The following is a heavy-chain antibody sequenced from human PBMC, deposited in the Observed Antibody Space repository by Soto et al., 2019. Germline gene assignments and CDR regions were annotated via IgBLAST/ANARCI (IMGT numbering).Heavy chain of an antibody. V-gene: IGHV3-21*01. CDR2: ISSTTNYI. Sequence: GGSLRLSCAASGFTFTRYSMNWVRQAPGKGLEWVSSISSTTNYIYYADSMKGRSTVSRDNAKNSVYLEMNSLSAEDTAVYYCARESEDLTSNFDYWGQGTLVTVSS. CDR1: GFTFTRYS. CDR3: ARESEDLTSNFDY. J-gene: IGHJ4*02.